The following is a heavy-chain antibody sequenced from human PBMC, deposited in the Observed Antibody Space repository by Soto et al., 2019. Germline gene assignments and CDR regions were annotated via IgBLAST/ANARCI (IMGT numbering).Heavy chain of an antibody. D-gene: IGHD6-6*01. CDR1: GYTFTTYD. V-gene: IGHV1-18*04. CDR2: ISGYNGNT. CDR3: ASDSTARLVRFDP. J-gene: IGHJ5*02. Sequence: AASVKVSCKASGYTFTTYDITWVRQAPGQGLEWMGWISGYNGNTKYAPRLQGRVTLTTETSTSTAYMELRSLTYDDTAVYYCASDSTARLVRFDPWGQANPVTLSS.